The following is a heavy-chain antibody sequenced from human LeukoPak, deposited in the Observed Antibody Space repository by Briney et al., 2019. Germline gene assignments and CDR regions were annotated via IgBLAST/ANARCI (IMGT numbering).Heavy chain of an antibody. CDR3: ARGGGLDV. V-gene: IGHV3-7*03. Sequence: GGSLRLSCAASGFTFSSYWMNWARQAPGKGLEWVASINHNGNVNYYGDSVKGRFTISRDNAKNSLYLQMSNLRAEDTAVYFCARGGGLDVWGQGATVTVSS. CDR2: INHNGNVN. J-gene: IGHJ6*02. D-gene: IGHD3-16*01. CDR1: GFTFSSYW.